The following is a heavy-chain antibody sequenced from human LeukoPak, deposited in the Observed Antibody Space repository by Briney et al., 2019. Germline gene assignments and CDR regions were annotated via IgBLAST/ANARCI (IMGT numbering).Heavy chain of an antibody. V-gene: IGHV3-7*01. CDR3: VRGLSGWDNPRFDY. Sequence: PGGSLRLSCAASGFTFDTYWMTWVRQAPGKGLEWVANIKQDGSEKYYVDSVRGRFTISRDNAKNSLYLQMNSLRVEDTAVYYCVRGLSGWDNPRFDYWGQGTLVTVSS. J-gene: IGHJ4*02. CDR2: IKQDGSEK. CDR1: GFTFDTYW. D-gene: IGHD6-25*01.